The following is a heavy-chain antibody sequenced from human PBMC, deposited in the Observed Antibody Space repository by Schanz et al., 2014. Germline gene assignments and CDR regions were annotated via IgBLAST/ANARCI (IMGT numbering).Heavy chain of an antibody. V-gene: IGHV3-33*01. D-gene: IGHD1-26*01. J-gene: IGHJ4*02. CDR2: IWYDGSNK. CDR3: ARDHTTESYYSAGPPIDY. Sequence: VQLLESGGGLVQPGRSLRLSCAASGFNFGSHGMHWVRQAPGKGLEWVAVIWYDGSNKYYADSVKGRFTISRDNSKNTLFLQMNSLRAEDTAVYYCARDHTTESYYSAGPPIDYWGQGTLLTVSS. CDR1: GFNFGSHG.